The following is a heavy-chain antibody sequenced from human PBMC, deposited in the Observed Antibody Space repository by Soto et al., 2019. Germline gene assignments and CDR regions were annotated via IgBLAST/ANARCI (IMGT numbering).Heavy chain of an antibody. Sequence: VQLLESGGDLVQPGGSLRLSCAASGFTFRSYAMSWVRQAPGKGLEWVLGISGNGGSTFHADSVKGRFTISRDNSKNTVFLQMTSLRAEDTAVYYCGKNQDSSTWYIHPIDHWGQGTLVTVSS. CDR1: GFTFRSYA. V-gene: IGHV3-23*01. CDR3: GKNQDSSTWYIHPIDH. J-gene: IGHJ4*02. CDR2: ISGNGGST. D-gene: IGHD6-13*01.